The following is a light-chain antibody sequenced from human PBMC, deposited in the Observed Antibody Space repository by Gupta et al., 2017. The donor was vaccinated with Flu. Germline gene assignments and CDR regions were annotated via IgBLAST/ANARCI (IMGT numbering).Light chain of an antibody. Sequence: KEQVTITCRASQSIGRSLHWYQQKPNQAPKLLVEYASQSVSGVPSRFSGSGSETDFTLTINGLEPEDVATYYCHQSSGFPRTFGQGTKVEIK. V-gene: IGKV6-21*01. CDR3: HQSSGFPRT. J-gene: IGKJ1*01. CDR2: YAS. CDR1: QSIGRS.